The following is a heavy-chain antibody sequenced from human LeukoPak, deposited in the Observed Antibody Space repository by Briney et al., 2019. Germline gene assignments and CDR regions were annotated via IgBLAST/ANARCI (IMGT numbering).Heavy chain of an antibody. Sequence: KSSETLSLTCAVYGGSFSGYYWSWIRQPPGKGLEWIGEINHSGSTNYNPSLKSRVTISVDTSKNQFSLKLSSVTAADTAVYYCARGAVAGSNQYYFDYWGQGTLVTVSS. J-gene: IGHJ4*02. D-gene: IGHD6-19*01. V-gene: IGHV4-34*01. CDR2: INHSGST. CDR3: ARGAVAGSNQYYFDY. CDR1: GGSFSGYY.